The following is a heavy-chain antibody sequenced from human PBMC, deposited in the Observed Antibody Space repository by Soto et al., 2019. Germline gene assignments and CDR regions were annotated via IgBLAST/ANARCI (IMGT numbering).Heavy chain of an antibody. D-gene: IGHD2-15*01. J-gene: IGHJ4*02. CDR2: ISYGGSNK. CDR1: GFTFSSYG. CDR3: AKDVSDCSGGSCYSGY. V-gene: IGHV3-30*18. Sequence: QVQLVESGGGVVQPGRSLRLSCAASGFTFSSYGMHWVRQAPGKGLEWVAVISYGGSNKYYADSVKGRFTISRDNSKKPLYLQMNSLRAEDTAVYYCAKDVSDCSGGSCYSGYWGQGTLVTVSS.